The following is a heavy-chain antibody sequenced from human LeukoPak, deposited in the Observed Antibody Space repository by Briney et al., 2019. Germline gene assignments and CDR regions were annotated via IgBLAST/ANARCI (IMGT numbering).Heavy chain of an antibody. V-gene: IGHV3-23*01. J-gene: IGHJ4*02. D-gene: IGHD3-9*01. CDR2: LSAGGTTE. CDR3: VRDRDWAFDY. Sequence: GGSLRLSCAASGFTFDSHAMTWVRQGPGRGLEWVSSLSAGGTTEYNSNSVKGRFTISRDNSKNTLYLQMNNLRAEDTALYYCVRDRDWAFDYWGQGTLVTVSS. CDR1: GFTFDSHA.